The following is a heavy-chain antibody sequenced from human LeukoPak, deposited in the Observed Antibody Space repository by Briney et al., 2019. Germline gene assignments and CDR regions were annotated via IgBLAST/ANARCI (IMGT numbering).Heavy chain of an antibody. J-gene: IGHJ5*02. Sequence: GASVKVSCKASGYTFTNYGINWVRQAPGQGLEWMGWISTYNGDTNYAQKLHGRVTMTTDTSTSTAYMELRSLRSEDTAVYYCARDAADYGSGSYFPSFRFDPWGQGTLVTVSS. CDR1: GYTFTNYG. D-gene: IGHD3-10*01. CDR2: ISTYNGDT. CDR3: ARDAADYGSGSYFPSFRFDP. V-gene: IGHV1-18*01.